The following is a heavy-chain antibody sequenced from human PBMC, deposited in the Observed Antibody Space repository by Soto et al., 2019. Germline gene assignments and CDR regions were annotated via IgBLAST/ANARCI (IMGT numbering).Heavy chain of an antibody. V-gene: IGHV1-8*01. Sequence: QVQLVQSGAEVKKPGASVKVSCKASGFTFSTNDINWVRQAPGQGLQWMGWMNAKVDATDSPQEFKGRVTMTWNASISTAYMELSNLKSDDTAVYYCAREVVDGSSLWLDPWAQGTLVTVSS. D-gene: IGHD3-10*01. CDR3: AREVVDGSSLWLDP. J-gene: IGHJ5*02. CDR2: MNAKVDAT. CDR1: GFTFSTND.